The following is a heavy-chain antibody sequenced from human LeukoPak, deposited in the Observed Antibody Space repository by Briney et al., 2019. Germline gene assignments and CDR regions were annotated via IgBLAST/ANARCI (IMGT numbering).Heavy chain of an antibody. D-gene: IGHD2-15*01. CDR3: AKSGYCSGGSCYFEGYFDY. J-gene: IGHJ4*02. CDR2: INPGGSSI. V-gene: IGHV3-74*01. CDR1: GFTFSSYW. Sequence: SGGSLRLSCAASGFTFSSYWMHWVRQVPGKGLVWVARINPGGSSITYADSVKGRFTISRDNAKNTLYLQMNSLRAEETAVYYCAKSGYCSGGSCYFEGYFDYWGQGTLVTVSS.